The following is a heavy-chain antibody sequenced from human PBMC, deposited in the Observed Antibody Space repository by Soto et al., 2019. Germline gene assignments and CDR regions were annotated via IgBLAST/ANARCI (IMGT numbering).Heavy chain of an antibody. D-gene: IGHD6-19*01. Sequence: ASVKVSCKASGYTFTSSAMHWVRQAPGQRLEWMGWINAGNGNTKYSQKFQGRVTITRDTSASTAYMELSSLRSEDTAVYYCARGLAPYYFDYWGQGTLVTVSS. V-gene: IGHV1-3*01. CDR3: ARGLAPYYFDY. CDR1: GYTFTSSA. J-gene: IGHJ4*02. CDR2: INAGNGNT.